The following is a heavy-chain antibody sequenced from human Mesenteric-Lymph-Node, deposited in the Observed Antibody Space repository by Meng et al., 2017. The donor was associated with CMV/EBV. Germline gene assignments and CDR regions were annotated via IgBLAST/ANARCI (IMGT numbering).Heavy chain of an antibody. CDR3: AKDMGAFIVGATAGMDV. CDR1: GFTFKNCA. CDR2: ISGDDRGT. Sequence: GGSLRLSCAASGFTFKNCAMSWVRQAPGKGLEWVSSISGDDRGTYYADSVKGRFTISRDNAKNSLYLQMNSLRAEDMALYYCAKDMGAFIVGATAGMDVWGQGTTVTVSS. V-gene: IGHV3-23*01. J-gene: IGHJ6*02. D-gene: IGHD1-26*01.